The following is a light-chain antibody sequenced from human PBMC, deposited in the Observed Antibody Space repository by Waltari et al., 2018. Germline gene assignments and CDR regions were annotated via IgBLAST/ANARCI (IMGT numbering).Light chain of an antibody. Sequence: QSALTQPPPVSGSPGQSVTISCTGTNTYVGSFNRVTWYQKAPATAPKLLIFEVTNRPSGVPDRFSGSKSGNTASLTISGLQADDETDYYCMSYTTSDTWVFGGGTKVTVL. J-gene: IGLJ3*02. CDR2: EVT. V-gene: IGLV2-18*02. CDR1: NTYVGSFNR. CDR3: MSYTTSDTWV.